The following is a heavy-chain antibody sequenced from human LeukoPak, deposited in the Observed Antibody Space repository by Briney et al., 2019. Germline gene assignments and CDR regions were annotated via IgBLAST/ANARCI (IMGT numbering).Heavy chain of an antibody. CDR1: GYSFTSYW. D-gene: IGHD6-19*01. CDR3: VRDTITVAGSLNAFDI. V-gene: IGHV5-51*01. Sequence: GESLKISCKGSGYSFTSYWIGWVRQMPGKGLEWRGIIYPGDSDTRYSPSFQGQVTISADKSISTAYLQWSSLKASDTAMYYCVRDTITVAGSLNAFDIWGQGTMVTVSS. J-gene: IGHJ3*02. CDR2: IYPGDSDT.